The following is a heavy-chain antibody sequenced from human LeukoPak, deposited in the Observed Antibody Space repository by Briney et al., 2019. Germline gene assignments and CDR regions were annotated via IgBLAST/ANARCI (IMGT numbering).Heavy chain of an antibody. V-gene: IGHV1-69-2*01. D-gene: IGHD2-15*01. CDR1: GYTFTDYY. CDR3: AVDLSHLRYSGGG. CDR2: IDPEDGEI. J-gene: IGHJ4*02. Sequence: ASVKVSCKVSGYTFTDYYMHWVQQAPGEGLQWMGLIDPEDGEILYAEKFQGRVTISADTSTDTADLELTRLRFEDTAIYYCAVDLSHLRYSGGGCGQGTLVTVSS.